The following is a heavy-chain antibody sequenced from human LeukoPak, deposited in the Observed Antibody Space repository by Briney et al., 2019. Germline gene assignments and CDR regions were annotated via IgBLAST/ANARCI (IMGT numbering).Heavy chain of an antibody. J-gene: IGHJ4*02. CDR3: ARDGYSNYWYLNL. CDR1: GGSFSGYY. V-gene: IGHV4-34*01. Sequence: SETLSLTCAVYGGSFSGYYWSWIRQPPGKGLEWIGEINHSASTNYNPSLKSPVTISVDTSKNQFSLKLSSVTASDTAVYYCARDGYSNYWYLNLWGQGTLVTVSS. CDR2: INHSAST. D-gene: IGHD6-13*01.